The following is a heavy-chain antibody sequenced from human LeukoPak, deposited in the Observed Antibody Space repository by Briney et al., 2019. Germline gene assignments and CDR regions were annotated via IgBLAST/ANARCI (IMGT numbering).Heavy chain of an antibody. CDR3: AKDGRMTTVTSYYYYYYMDV. Sequence: PGGSLRLSCAASGFTFSSYGMHWVRQAPGKGLEWVAFIRYDGSNKYYADSVKGRFTISRDNSKNTLYLQMNSLRAEDTAVYYCAKDGRMTTVTSYYYYYYMDVWGKGTTVTISS. CDR1: GFTFSSYG. J-gene: IGHJ6*03. CDR2: IRYDGSNK. V-gene: IGHV3-30*02. D-gene: IGHD4-17*01.